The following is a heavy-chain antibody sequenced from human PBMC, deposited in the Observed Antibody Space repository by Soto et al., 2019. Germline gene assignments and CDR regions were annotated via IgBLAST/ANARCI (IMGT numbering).Heavy chain of an antibody. Sequence: GASVKVSCKASGYTFTSYDINWVRQATGQGLEWMGWMNPNSGNTGYAQKFQGRVTMTRNTSISTAYMELSSLRSEDTAVYYCARGPRRHIVVVPAATKVNFAFDIWGQGIMVSVSS. CDR3: ARGPRRHIVVVPAATKVNFAFDI. V-gene: IGHV1-8*01. J-gene: IGHJ3*02. D-gene: IGHD2-2*01. CDR2: MNPNSGNT. CDR1: GYTFTSYD.